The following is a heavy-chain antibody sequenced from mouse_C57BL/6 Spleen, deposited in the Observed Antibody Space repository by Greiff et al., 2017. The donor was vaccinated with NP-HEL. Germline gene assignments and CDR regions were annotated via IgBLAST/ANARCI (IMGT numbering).Heavy chain of an antibody. J-gene: IGHJ4*01. CDR3: ARPLIYDGYYDYAMDY. CDR2: ISNGGGST. V-gene: IGHV5-12*01. CDR1: GFTFSDYY. D-gene: IGHD2-3*01. Sequence: EVHLVESGGGLVQPGGSLKLSCAASGFTFSDYYMYWVRQTPEKRLEWVAYISNGGGSTYYPDTVKGRFTISRDNAKNTLYLQMSRLKSEDTAMYYCARPLIYDGYYDYAMDYWGQGTSVTVSS.